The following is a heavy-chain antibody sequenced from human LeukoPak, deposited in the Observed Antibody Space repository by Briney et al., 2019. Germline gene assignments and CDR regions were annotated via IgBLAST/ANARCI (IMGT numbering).Heavy chain of an antibody. CDR1: GYSFTNYC. V-gene: IGHV5-51*01. CDR2: IYPGDSDT. D-gene: IGHD5-18*01. J-gene: IGHJ4*02. Sequence: GGSPKTSRSGSGYSFTNYCIGLVRQMPGKGLEWMGIIYPGDSDTRYSPSFQGQVTISADKSISTAYLQWSSLKASDTAMYYCARRTQRIQLWLDWGQGTLVTVSS. CDR3: ARRTQRIQLWLD.